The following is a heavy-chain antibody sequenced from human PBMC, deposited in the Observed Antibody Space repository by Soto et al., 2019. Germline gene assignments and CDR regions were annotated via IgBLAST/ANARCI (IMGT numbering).Heavy chain of an antibody. CDR3: ASPRDGYNMDFDY. Sequence: SETLSLTCTVSGGSISSSSYYWGWIRQPPGKGLEWIGSIYYSGSTYYNPSLKSRVTISVDTSKNQFSLKLSSVTAADTAVYYCASPRDGYNMDFDYWGQGTLVTVSS. D-gene: IGHD5-12*01. V-gene: IGHV4-39*01. CDR1: GGSISSSSYY. J-gene: IGHJ4*02. CDR2: IYYSGST.